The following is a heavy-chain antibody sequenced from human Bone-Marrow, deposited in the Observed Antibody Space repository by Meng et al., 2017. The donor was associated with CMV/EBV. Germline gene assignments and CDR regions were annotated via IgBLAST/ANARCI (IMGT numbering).Heavy chain of an antibody. CDR1: TYGVG. D-gene: IGHD2-15*01. CDR3: AHSLRRASCRGGNCYYFNS. J-gene: IGHJ4*02. Sequence: TYGVGVASGRQPPGKPLDWLSLIFWDDDKRYSPSLKNRLTITRGTSKDQVVLTVTNVDPVDTATYYCAHSLRRASCRGGNCYYFNSWGQGTLVTVSS. V-gene: IGHV2-5*02. CDR2: IFWDDDK.